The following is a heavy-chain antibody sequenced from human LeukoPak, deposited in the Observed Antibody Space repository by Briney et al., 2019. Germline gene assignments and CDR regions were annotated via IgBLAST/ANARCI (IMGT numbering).Heavy chain of an antibody. CDR2: ISYDGSNK. D-gene: IGHD3-22*01. CDR3: AGWEGYDSSGYLDY. V-gene: IGHV3-30*04. Sequence: GRSLRLSCAASGFTFSSYAMHWVRQAPGKVLEWVAVISYDGSNKYYADSVKGRFTISRDNSKNTLYLQMNSLRAEDTAVYYCAGWEGYDSSGYLDYWGQGTLVTVSS. J-gene: IGHJ4*02. CDR1: GFTFSSYA.